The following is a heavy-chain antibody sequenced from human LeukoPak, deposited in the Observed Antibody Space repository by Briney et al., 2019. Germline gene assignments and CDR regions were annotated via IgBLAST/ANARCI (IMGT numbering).Heavy chain of an antibody. D-gene: IGHD3-22*01. CDR3: ASNYYDSSGYYPHFDY. J-gene: IGHJ4*02. Sequence: GASVKVSCKASGYTFTSYYMHWVRQAPGQGLEWMGGIIPIFGTANYAQKFRGRVTITTDESTSTAYMELSSLRSEDTAVYYCASNYYDSSGYYPHFDYWGQGTLVTVSS. CDR2: IIPIFGTA. CDR1: GYTFTSYY. V-gene: IGHV1-69*05.